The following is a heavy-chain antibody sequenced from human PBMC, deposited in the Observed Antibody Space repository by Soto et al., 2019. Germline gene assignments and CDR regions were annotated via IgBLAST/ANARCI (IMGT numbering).Heavy chain of an antibody. CDR3: AKGVVITTRNAFDI. V-gene: IGHV3-9*01. J-gene: IGHJ3*02. CDR2: ISWNSGSI. D-gene: IGHD3-22*01. Sequence: EVQLVESGGGLVQPGRSLRLSCAASGFTFDDYAMHWVRQAPGKGLEWVSGISWNSGSIGYADSVKGRFTISRDNAKNSLYLQMNSLSAEDTALYYCAKGVVITTRNAFDIWGQGTMVTVSS. CDR1: GFTFDDYA.